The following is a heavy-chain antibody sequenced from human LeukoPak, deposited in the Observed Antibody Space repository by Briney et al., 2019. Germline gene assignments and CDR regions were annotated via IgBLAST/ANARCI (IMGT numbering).Heavy chain of an antibody. CDR3: ARAPSGVAGTTGYHFDY. D-gene: IGHD1-7*01. V-gene: IGHV1-8*01. CDR1: GYTFTNND. CDR2: MHPNGGDT. Sequence: ASVKVSCKSSGYTFTNNDIHWVRQATGQGLEWMGWMHPNGGDTGYAQKFQGRVTMTRNTSISTAYMELSSLRPEDTAVYYCARAPSGVAGTTGYHFDYWGQGTLVTVSS. J-gene: IGHJ4*02.